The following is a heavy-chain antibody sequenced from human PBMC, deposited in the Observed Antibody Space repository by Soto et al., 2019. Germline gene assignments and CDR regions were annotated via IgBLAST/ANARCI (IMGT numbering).Heavy chain of an antibody. CDR3: ARETTVTTRYFDY. J-gene: IGHJ4*02. CDR1: GGSISSGGYY. Sequence: QVQLQESGPGLVKPSQTLSLTCTVSGGSISSGGYYWSWIRQHPGKGLEWIGYIYYSGSTYYNPSLKSRVTIAVDTSKNQFSLKLSSVTAADTAVYYCARETTVTTRYFDYWGQGTLVTVSS. V-gene: IGHV4-31*03. CDR2: IYYSGST. D-gene: IGHD4-4*01.